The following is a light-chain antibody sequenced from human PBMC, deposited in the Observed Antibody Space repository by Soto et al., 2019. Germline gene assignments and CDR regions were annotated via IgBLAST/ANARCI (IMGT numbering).Light chain of an antibody. V-gene: IGLV2-8*01. Sequence: QSVLTQPPSASGSPGQSVTISCTGTSSGVGGYNYVSWYQQHPGKAPKLMIYEVTKRPSGVPDRFSGSKSGSTASLTVSGLQAEDEADYYCSSYAGSNNYVVFGGGTKVTVL. CDR1: SSGVGGYNY. CDR2: EVT. CDR3: SSYAGSNNYVV. J-gene: IGLJ2*01.